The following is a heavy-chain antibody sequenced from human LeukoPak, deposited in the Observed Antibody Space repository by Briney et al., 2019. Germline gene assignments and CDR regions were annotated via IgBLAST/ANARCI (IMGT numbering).Heavy chain of an antibody. D-gene: IGHD2-15*01. CDR3: ASGSGYCSGGSCSDY. Sequence: GGSLRLSCAASGFTFDDYGMSWVRQAPGKGLEWVSGINWNGGSTGYADSVKGRFTISRDNAKNSLYLQMNSLRAEDTAVYYCASGSGYCSGGSCSDYWGQGTLVTVSS. V-gene: IGHV3-20*04. CDR1: GFTFDDYG. J-gene: IGHJ4*02. CDR2: INWNGGST.